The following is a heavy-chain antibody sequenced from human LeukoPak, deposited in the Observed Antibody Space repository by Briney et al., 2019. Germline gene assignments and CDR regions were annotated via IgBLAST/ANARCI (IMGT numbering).Heavy chain of an antibody. D-gene: IGHD6-13*01. J-gene: IGHJ4*02. CDR3: ARAPIIAAAGRGAFDY. Sequence: SETLSLTCAVYGGSFSGYYWSWIRQPPGKGLEWIGEINHSGSTNYNPSLKSRVTISADTSKNQFSLKLSSVTAADTAVYYCARAPIIAAAGRGAFDYWGQGTLVTVSS. CDR2: INHSGST. CDR1: GGSFSGYY. V-gene: IGHV4-34*01.